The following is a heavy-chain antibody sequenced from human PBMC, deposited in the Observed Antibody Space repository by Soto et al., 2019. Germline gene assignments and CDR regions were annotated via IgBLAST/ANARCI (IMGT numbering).Heavy chain of an antibody. CDR2: ISSSGSTI. V-gene: IGHV3-48*03. D-gene: IGHD2-21*01. CDR1: GFTFSSYE. Sequence: EVQLVESGGGLVQPGGSLRLSCAASGFTFSSYEMNWVRQAPGKGLEWVSYISSSGSTIYYADSVKGRFTIARDNAKNSLYLQMNSLRAEDTPVYYCARDYGEMAGSYFDYWGQGTLVTVSS. CDR3: ARDYGEMAGSYFDY. J-gene: IGHJ4*02.